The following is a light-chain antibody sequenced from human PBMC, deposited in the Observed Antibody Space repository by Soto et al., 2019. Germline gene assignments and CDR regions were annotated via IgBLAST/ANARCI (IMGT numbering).Light chain of an antibody. Sequence: QSVLTQPPSASGTPRQRVTISCSGSSSNNGSNYVYWYQQLTGTAPKLLIYRNNQRPSGVPDRFSGSKSGTSASLAISGLRSEDEADYYCAAWDDSLSVWVFGGGTAVTVL. CDR3: AAWDDSLSVWV. V-gene: IGLV1-47*01. CDR1: SSNNGSNY. J-gene: IGLJ3*02. CDR2: RNN.